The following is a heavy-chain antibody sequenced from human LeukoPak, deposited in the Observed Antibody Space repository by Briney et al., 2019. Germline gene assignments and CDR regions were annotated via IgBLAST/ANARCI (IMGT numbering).Heavy chain of an antibody. V-gene: IGHV1-3*03. J-gene: IGHJ4*02. CDR2: INAGNGNT. D-gene: IGHD3-22*01. CDR1: GYTFTSYA. CDR3: ARATYYYDSSGYYTLGY. Sequence: ASVKVSCKASGYTFTSYAMHWVRQAPGQRLEWMGWINAGNGNTKYSQEFQGRVTITRDTSASTAYMELSSLRSEDTAVYYCARATYYYDSSGYYTLGYWGQGTLVTVSS.